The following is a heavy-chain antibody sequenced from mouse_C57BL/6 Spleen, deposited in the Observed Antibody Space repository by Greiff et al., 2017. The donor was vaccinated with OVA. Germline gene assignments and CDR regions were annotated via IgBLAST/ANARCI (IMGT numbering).Heavy chain of an antibody. Sequence: QVHVKQPGAELVKPGASVKLSCKASGYTFTSYWMHWVKQRPGQGLEWIGMIPPNSGSTNYNEKFKSKATLTVDKSSSTAYMQLSSLTSEDSAVYYCASPGAMDYWGQGTSVTVSS. CDR1: GYTFTSYW. V-gene: IGHV1-64*01. J-gene: IGHJ4*01. CDR3: ASPGAMDY. CDR2: IPPNSGST.